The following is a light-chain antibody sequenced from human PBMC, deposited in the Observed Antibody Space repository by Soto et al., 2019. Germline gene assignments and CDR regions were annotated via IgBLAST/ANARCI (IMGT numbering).Light chain of an antibody. V-gene: IGKV3-20*01. CDR3: QQYRPSPAIS. CDR1: QSVSTNN. Sequence: IVLTQSPGTRSSSPGERATLSCRASQSVSTNNLAWYQQRPGQAPRLLIYDGATRVTGVAARFSGSGSGTDFTHTISSLDPEDFAVYYCQQYRPSPAISFGQGTRVEIK. J-gene: IGKJ5*01. CDR2: DGA.